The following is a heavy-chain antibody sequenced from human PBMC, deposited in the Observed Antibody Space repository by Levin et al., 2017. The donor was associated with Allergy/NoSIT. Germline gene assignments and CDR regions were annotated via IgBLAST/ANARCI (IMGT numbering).Heavy chain of an antibody. J-gene: IGHJ4*02. CDR3: ARDTRSLFDY. CDR1: GFSFSSYS. V-gene: IGHV3-48*01. CDR2: ISSDSITI. D-gene: IGHD1-26*01. Sequence: GGSLRLSCAASGFSFSSYSVNWVRQAPGKGLEWVSYISSDSITIYYAGSVKGRFTISRDNAKNSLYLQMNSLRAEDTAVYYCARDTRSLFDYWGQGALVTVSS.